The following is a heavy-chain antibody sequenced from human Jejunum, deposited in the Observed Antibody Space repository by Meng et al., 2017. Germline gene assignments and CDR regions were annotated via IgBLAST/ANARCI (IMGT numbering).Heavy chain of an antibody. Sequence: SCAISGDSVSSNSAAWNWIRQSPSRGLEWLGRTYYRSNWDNDYAVSMKSRITVNPDTSKNQFSLQLNSVTPEDTAVYYCARSITMLRGGYALDVWGQGTTVTVSS. D-gene: IGHD3-10*01. CDR1: GDSVSSNSAA. V-gene: IGHV6-1*01. J-gene: IGHJ6*02. CDR2: TYYRSNWDN. CDR3: ARSITMLRGGYALDV.